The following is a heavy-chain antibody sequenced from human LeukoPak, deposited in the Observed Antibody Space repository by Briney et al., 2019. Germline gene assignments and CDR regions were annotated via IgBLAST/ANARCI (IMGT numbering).Heavy chain of an antibody. V-gene: IGHV1-2*02. CDR3: ARDPGANYFDY. J-gene: IGHJ4*02. Sequence: ASVKVSCKASGYTFTSYYIHCVLQAPGQGLEWRGWINPNSGGTKYAQKFQGRVTMTRDTSISTAYMELSRLKSDDTAVYYCARDPGANYFDYWGQGTLVTVSS. CDR2: INPNSGGT. D-gene: IGHD7-27*01. CDR1: GYTFTSYY.